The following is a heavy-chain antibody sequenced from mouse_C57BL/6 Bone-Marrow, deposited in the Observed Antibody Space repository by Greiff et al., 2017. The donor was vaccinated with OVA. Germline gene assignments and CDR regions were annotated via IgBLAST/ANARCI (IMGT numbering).Heavy chain of an antibody. V-gene: IGHV1-26*01. CDR2: INPNNGGT. J-gene: IGHJ3*01. Sequence: VQLQQSGPELVKPGASVKISCKASGYTFTDYYMNWVKQSHGKSLEWIGDINPNNGGTSYNQKFKGKATLTVDKSSSTAYMELRSLTSEDSAVYYCARGYYSNYGLAYWGQGTLVTVSA. CDR1: GYTFTDYY. CDR3: ARGYYSNYGLAY. D-gene: IGHD2-5*01.